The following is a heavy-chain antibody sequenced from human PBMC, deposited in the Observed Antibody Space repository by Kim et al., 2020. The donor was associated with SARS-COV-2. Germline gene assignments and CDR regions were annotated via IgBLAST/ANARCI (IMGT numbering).Heavy chain of an antibody. CDR3: AGGRDCGGDCSVYYFDY. Sequence: LKRRVTISVDTSKNQFSLKLSSGTAADTAVYYCAGGRDCGGDCSVYYFDYWGQGTLVTVSS. V-gene: IGHV4-34*01. J-gene: IGHJ4*02. D-gene: IGHD2-21*01.